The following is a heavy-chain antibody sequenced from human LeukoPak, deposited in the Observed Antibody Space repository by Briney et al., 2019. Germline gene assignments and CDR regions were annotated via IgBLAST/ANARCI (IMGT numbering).Heavy chain of an antibody. J-gene: IGHJ6*03. CDR1: GGTFSSYA. V-gene: IGHV1-69*05. D-gene: IGHD3-10*01. Sequence: VASVKVSCKASGGTFSSYAISWVRQAPGQGLEWMGGIIPIFGTANYAQKFQGRVTITTDESTSTAYMELSSLRSEDTAVYYCASRGGSGRLYDRYYYYYYYMDVWGKGTTVTVSS. CDR2: IIPIFGTA. CDR3: ASRGGSGRLYDRYYYYYYYMDV.